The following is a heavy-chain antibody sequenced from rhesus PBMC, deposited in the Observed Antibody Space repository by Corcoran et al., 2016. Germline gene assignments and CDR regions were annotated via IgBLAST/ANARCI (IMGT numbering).Heavy chain of an antibody. D-gene: IGHD3-16*01. J-gene: IGHJ3*01. Sequence: QLQLQESGPGLVKPSDTLSLTCAVSGGSISGYWWSCIRQPPGKGLEWMGHIERSGGTDSNPSLKMRVTISRDTAENQFSLKLSSVTVADTAVYYCARDLSYYYSGSYYGDAFDFWGRGLRVTVSS. CDR2: IERSGGT. CDR1: GGSISGYW. CDR3: ARDLSYYYSGSYYGDAFDF. V-gene: IGHV4-165*01.